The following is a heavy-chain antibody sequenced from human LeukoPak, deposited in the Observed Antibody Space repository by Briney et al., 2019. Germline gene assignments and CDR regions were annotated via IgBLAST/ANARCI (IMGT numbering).Heavy chain of an antibody. D-gene: IGHD2-15*01. Sequence: PGGSLRLSCAASGFTFSSHGIHWVRQAPGKGLEWVAVVSSDGGTTYYADSVKGRFTISRDNSKNTLYLQMNSLRAEDTAVYYCAKDLDGCSGGSCLVSSWGQGTLVTVSS. CDR1: GFTFSSHG. CDR3: AKDLDGCSGGSCLVSS. CDR2: VSSDGGTT. J-gene: IGHJ4*02. V-gene: IGHV3-30*18.